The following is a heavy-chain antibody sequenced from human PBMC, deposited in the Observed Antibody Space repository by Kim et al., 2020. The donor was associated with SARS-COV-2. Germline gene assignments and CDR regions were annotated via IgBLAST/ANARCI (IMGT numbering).Heavy chain of an antibody. Sequence: GDSGKGRFTISRDNARNSLYLQMNSLTAEDTAVYYCVTDGDFGKFDYWGQGTLVTVSS. J-gene: IGHJ4*02. D-gene: IGHD2-21*02. V-gene: IGHV3-7*01. CDR3: VTDGDFGKFDY.